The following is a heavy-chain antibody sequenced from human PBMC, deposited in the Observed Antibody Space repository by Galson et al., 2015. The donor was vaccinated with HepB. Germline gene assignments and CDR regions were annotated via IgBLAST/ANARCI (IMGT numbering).Heavy chain of an antibody. D-gene: IGHD4-17*01. CDR1: GFSLSTSEMY. V-gene: IGHV2-70*01. CDR2: IDWDDDK. J-gene: IGHJ4*02. CDR3: ARARFGDYGINFDY. Sequence: PALVKPTQTLTLTCTFSGFSLSTSEMYVSWIRQPPGKALEWLAVIDWDDDKYYSTSLKTRLTISKDTSNNQVVLTMTNMDPVDTATYYCARARFGDYGINFDYWGQGTLVTVSS.